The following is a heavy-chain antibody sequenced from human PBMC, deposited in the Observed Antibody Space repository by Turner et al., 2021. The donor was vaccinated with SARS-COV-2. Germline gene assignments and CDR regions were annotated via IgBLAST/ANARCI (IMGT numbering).Heavy chain of an antibody. V-gene: IGHV3-30-3*01. CDR1: GFTFSPYA. D-gene: IGHD3-16*01. Sequence: QVQLVESGGGVVQPWRSLRLSFAASGFTFSPYAMHGGRQATGKGLEWVAVISYEGSKNDYADSVKGRFTYSRDNSKNTLYLEMNSLRAEDTAVDYCARALGGNYYCGMDVWGQGTTVTVSS. CDR3: ARALGGNYYCGMDV. J-gene: IGHJ6*02. CDR2: ISYEGSKN.